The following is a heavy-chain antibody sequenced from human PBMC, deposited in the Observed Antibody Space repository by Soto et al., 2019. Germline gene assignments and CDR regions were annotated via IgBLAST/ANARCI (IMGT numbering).Heavy chain of an antibody. CDR3: ARGNRGMRYYDILPGYTN. J-gene: IGHJ4*02. Sequence: SETLSLTCDVTGGYISANNWWYLIRQPPGKDLEWIGEIQHTGSINYTPSLKRRVPMSVIESKNQFSLTLASVIAADTAVYYFARGNRGMRYYDILPGYTNWGQGTLVTVSS. D-gene: IGHD3-9*01. CDR1: GGYISANNW. CDR2: IQHTGSI. V-gene: IGHV4-4*02.